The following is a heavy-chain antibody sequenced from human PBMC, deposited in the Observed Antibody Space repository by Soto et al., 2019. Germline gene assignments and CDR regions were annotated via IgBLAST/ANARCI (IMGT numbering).Heavy chain of an antibody. Sequence: EVQLLESGGGLVQPGGSLRLSCAASGFIFSTYAMNWVRQAPGEGLEWVSAISGSGGSTYYAESVRGRFTISRDNAKNSLYLQMNSLRAEDTAVYYCARTTENWFDPWGQGTLVTVSS. CDR2: ISGSGGST. CDR1: GFIFSTYA. D-gene: IGHD4-4*01. J-gene: IGHJ5*02. V-gene: IGHV3-23*01. CDR3: ARTTENWFDP.